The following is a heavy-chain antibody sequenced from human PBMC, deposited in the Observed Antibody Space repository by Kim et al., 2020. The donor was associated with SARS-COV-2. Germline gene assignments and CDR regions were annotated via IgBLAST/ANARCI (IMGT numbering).Heavy chain of an antibody. V-gene: IGHV3-7*01. J-gene: IGHJ5*02. Sequence: GGSLRLSCAASGITFSSYWMSWVRQAPGKGLEWVANIKQDGSEKYYVDSVKGRFTISRDNAKNSLYLQMNSLRAEDTAVYYCARDTGSSSWYLVLNNWFDPWGQGTLVTVSS. CDR3: ARDTGSSSWYLVLNNWFDP. D-gene: IGHD6-13*01. CDR1: GITFSSYW. CDR2: IKQDGSEK.